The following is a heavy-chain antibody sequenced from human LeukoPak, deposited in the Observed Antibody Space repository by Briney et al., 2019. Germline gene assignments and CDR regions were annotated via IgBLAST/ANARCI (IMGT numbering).Heavy chain of an antibody. Sequence: GGSLRLSCAASGFTFSSYGMHWVRQAPGKGLEWVAFIRYDGSNKYYADSVKGRFTISRDNSKNTLYLQMNSLRAGDTAVYYCAKSSGYSYGSNFDYWGQGTLVTVSS. CDR2: IRYDGSNK. CDR1: GFTFSSYG. CDR3: AKSSGYSYGSNFDY. V-gene: IGHV3-30*02. D-gene: IGHD5-18*01. J-gene: IGHJ4*02.